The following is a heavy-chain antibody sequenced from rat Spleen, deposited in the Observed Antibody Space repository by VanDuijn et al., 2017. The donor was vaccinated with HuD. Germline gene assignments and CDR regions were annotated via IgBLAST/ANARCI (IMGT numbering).Heavy chain of an antibody. Sequence: EVQLVESGGGLVQPGRSLKLSCVASGFTFNNYWMTWIRQAPGKGLEWVASITNTGGSTYYPDSVKGRFTISRDNAKSTLYLQMNSLRSEDTATYYCTRVPSIYYYDGSSGVMDAWGQGASVTVSS. D-gene: IGHD1-12*02. CDR2: ITNTGGST. CDR3: TRVPSIYYYDGSSGVMDA. J-gene: IGHJ4*01. V-gene: IGHV5-31*01. CDR1: GFTFNNYW.